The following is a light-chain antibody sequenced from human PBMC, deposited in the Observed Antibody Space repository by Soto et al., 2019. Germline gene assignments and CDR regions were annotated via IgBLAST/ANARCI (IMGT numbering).Light chain of an antibody. Sequence: DIQMTQSPSTLSASVGDRVTITCRASQSISSWLAWYQQKPGKAPKLLIYDASSLESGFPPRISGSGSGTEFTLTVTILQPDDFATYYCQQYNSYSWTFGQATKVEIK. CDR3: QQYNSYSWT. CDR1: QSISSW. J-gene: IGKJ1*01. V-gene: IGKV1-5*01. CDR2: DAS.